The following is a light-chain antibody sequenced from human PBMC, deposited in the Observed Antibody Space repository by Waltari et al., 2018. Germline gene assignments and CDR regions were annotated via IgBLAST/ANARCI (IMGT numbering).Light chain of an antibody. Sequence: QSALAQPASVSASPGQSITISCTGTSSDVGGYNYVSWYQQHPDKAPKLIISDVSDRPSGVSNRFSGSKSGNPASLTISGLQAEDEGDYYCSSYTSRSNFGVFGTGTKVTVL. V-gene: IGLV2-14*03. CDR1: SSDVGGYNY. CDR3: SSYTSRSNFGV. J-gene: IGLJ1*01. CDR2: DVS.